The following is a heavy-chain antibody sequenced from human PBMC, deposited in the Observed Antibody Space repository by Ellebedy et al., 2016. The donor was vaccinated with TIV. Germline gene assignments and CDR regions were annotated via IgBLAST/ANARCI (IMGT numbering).Heavy chain of an antibody. Sequence: PGGSLRLSCKGSGFTFSVNGMHWVRQAPGKGLEWVAFISHDGDTILYADSVKGRVTISRDNSESTVHLQMDSLTVEDTGVYYCAKDRGSRSSNYVSPMDIWGQGTTVTASS. D-gene: IGHD6-13*01. J-gene: IGHJ6*02. CDR3: AKDRGSRSSNYVSPMDI. CDR2: ISHDGDTI. CDR1: GFTFSVNG. V-gene: IGHV3-30*18.